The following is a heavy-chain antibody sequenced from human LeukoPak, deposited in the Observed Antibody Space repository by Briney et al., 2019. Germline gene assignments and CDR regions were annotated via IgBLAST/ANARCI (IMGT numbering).Heavy chain of an antibody. Sequence: SETLSLTCTVSGGSISSYYWSWIRQPAGTALEWIGRIYTSGTITYNPSLKSRVTMSVDTSKNQFSLKLSSVTAADTAVYYCARVKIKGGITIFKEYHYMDVWGKGTTVTVSS. J-gene: IGHJ6*03. CDR1: GGSISSYY. V-gene: IGHV4-4*07. CDR2: IYTSGTI. CDR3: ARVKIKGGITIFKEYHYMDV. D-gene: IGHD3-3*01.